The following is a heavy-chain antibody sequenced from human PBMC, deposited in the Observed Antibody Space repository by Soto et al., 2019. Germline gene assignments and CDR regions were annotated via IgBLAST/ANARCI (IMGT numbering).Heavy chain of an antibody. CDR3: ASQPRNAGGAITYYYGMDV. V-gene: IGHV4-39*01. J-gene: IGHJ6*02. CDR1: GGSISSSSYY. Sequence: PSETLSLTCTVSGGSISSSSYYWGWIRQPPGKGLEWIGSIYYSGSTYYNPSLKSRVTISVDTSKNQFSLKLRSVTAADTAVYYCASQPRNAGGAITYYYGMDVWGQGTTVTVSS. CDR2: IYYSGST. D-gene: IGHD1-26*01.